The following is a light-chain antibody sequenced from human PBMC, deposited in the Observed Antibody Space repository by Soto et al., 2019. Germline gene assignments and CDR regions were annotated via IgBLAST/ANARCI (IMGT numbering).Light chain of an antibody. CDR1: SSDVGGYNY. Sequence: QSALTQPASVSGSPGQSITISCTGTSSDVGGYNYVSWYQQHPGKAPKLMIYDVNNRPSGVSNRFSGSKSGNTASLTISGLQAEDEADYYCSSYIGSSTYVVFGGGTKLTV. V-gene: IGLV2-14*01. CDR2: DVN. J-gene: IGLJ2*01. CDR3: SSYIGSSTYVV.